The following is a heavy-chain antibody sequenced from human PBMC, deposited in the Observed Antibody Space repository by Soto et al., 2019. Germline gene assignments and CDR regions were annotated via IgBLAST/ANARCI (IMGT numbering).Heavy chain of an antibody. D-gene: IGHD3-22*01. V-gene: IGHV4-4*02. J-gene: IGHJ4*02. CDR2: IYHSGST. Sequence: LSLTFAVSGGSISSSNWWSWVRQPPGKGLEWIGEIYHSGSTNYNPSLKSRVTISVDKSKNQFSLKLSSVTAADTAVYYCARGSNYDSSGDFDYWGQGTLVTVSS. CDR1: GGSISSSNW. CDR3: ARGSNYDSSGDFDY.